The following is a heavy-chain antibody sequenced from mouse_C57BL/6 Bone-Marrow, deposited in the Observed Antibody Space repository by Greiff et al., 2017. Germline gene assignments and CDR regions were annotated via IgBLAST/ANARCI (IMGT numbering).Heavy chain of an antibody. D-gene: IGHD1-1*01. Sequence: VQGVESEAELVRPGASVTLSCKASGYTFTDYEMHWVKQTPVHGLDWIGAIDPEPGGTAYNQKFKGKAILTADKSSSTAYMELRSLTSEDSAVYYCTRRGVVATDFDYWGQGTTLTVSS. CDR1: GYTFTDYE. CDR3: TRRGVVATDFDY. J-gene: IGHJ2*01. CDR2: IDPEPGGT. V-gene: IGHV1-15*01.